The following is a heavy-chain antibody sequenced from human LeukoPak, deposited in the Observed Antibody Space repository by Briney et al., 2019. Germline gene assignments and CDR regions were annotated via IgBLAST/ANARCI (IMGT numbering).Heavy chain of an antibody. CDR1: GFTLSSYA. Sequence: GGALRLSCAASGFTLSSYAMHWGRPAPGKGVGGGGVILYDGSNKYYADSVKGRFTISRDNSKNTLYLQMNSLRAEDTAVYYCARVRTVLLWFGESQPFDYWGQGTLVTVSS. D-gene: IGHD3-10*01. CDR2: ILYDGSNK. CDR3: ARVRTVLLWFGESQPFDY. V-gene: IGHV3-30*04. J-gene: IGHJ4*02.